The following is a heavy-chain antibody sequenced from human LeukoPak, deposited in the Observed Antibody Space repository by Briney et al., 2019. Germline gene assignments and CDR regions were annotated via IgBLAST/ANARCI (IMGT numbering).Heavy chain of an antibody. J-gene: IGHJ4*02. V-gene: IGHV3-48*03. CDR1: GFTFSSYE. CDR3: ARGPRVYFDY. Sequence: GGSLRLSCAASGFTFSSYEMNWVRQAPGKGLEWVSYMSSGGSTIYYADSVKGRFTISRDNAKNSLYLQMNSLRAEDTAVYYCARGPRVYFDYWAREPWSPSPQ. CDR2: MSSGGSTI.